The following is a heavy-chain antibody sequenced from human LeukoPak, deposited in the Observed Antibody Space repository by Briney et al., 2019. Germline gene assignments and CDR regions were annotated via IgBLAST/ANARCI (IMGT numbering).Heavy chain of an antibody. CDR3: ARDLRL. J-gene: IGHJ4*02. V-gene: IGHV3-21*01. Sequence: GGSLRLSCAPTGFTCGTYWMHWVRQAPVKRLDCVSSISSGSNYIYYADSVKGRFTISRDNAKNSLYLQMNSLRADDAAVYYCARDLRLWGQGTLVTVSS. CDR2: ISSGSNYI. CDR1: GFTCGTYW.